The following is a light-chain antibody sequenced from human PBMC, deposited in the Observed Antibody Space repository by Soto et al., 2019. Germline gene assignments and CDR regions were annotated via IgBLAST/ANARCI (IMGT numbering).Light chain of an antibody. CDR2: DAS. CDR1: QSISSW. J-gene: IGKJ1*01. Sequence: DSQSTLSASTLSASIEDRVDSTYMASQSISSWLAWYQQKSGKAPKLLIYDASSLESGVPSRFSGSGSGTEFTLTLSSLQPDDFATSYCHQYNSYWTFGKGTKVDI. V-gene: IGKV1-5*01. CDR3: HQYNSYWT.